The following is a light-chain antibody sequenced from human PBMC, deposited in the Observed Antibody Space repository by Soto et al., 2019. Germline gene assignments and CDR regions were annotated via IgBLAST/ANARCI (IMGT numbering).Light chain of an antibody. V-gene: IGKV3-11*01. Sequence: EIVMTQSPATLSVSPGERATLSCRASQSVSSYLAWYQQKPGQAPRLLIYDASNRATGIPARFSGGGSGTDFTLTISSLEPQDFAVYYCQQRSNWPLTFGQGTRLEIK. J-gene: IGKJ5*01. CDR1: QSVSSY. CDR2: DAS. CDR3: QQRSNWPLT.